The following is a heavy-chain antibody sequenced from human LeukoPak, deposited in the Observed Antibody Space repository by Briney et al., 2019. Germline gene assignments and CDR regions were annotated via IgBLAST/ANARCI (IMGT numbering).Heavy chain of an antibody. D-gene: IGHD2-8*01. V-gene: IGHV3-23*01. CDR1: GITFIKYS. Sequence: PGGSLRLSCAASGITFIKYSMTWVRQAPGKGLEWVSAITGSGAFTDYADSVKGRFSISRDSSKNILYLQMNSLRAEDTAVYYCAKDRCSNGIGCYYYYMDVWGKGTRVTISS. J-gene: IGHJ6*03. CDR2: ITGSGAFT. CDR3: AKDRCSNGIGCYYYYMDV.